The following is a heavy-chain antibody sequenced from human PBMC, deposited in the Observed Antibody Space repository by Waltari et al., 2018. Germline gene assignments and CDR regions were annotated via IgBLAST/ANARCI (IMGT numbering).Heavy chain of an antibody. D-gene: IGHD6-19*01. V-gene: IGHV3-30*09. CDR3: ATGRDKAVADTPAGN. Sequence: QVQLEESGGGVVQPGGSLRVSCVASGFIFRNYAMQWVRQAPGKGLQCVAVISFDGKKEEYADSVRGRVAISRDNANNTLYLQMNSLRLEDTAVYYCATGRDKAVADTPAGNWGQGALVTVSS. CDR2: ISFDGKKE. CDR1: GFIFRNYA. J-gene: IGHJ4*02.